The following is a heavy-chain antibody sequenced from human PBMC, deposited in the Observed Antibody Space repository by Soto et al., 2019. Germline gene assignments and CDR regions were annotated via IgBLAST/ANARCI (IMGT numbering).Heavy chain of an antibody. CDR3: ASDHSAYRGYPPIAVAGTSYGMDV. CDR2: ISSSSSYI. D-gene: IGHD6-19*01. CDR1: GFTFSSYS. V-gene: IGHV3-21*01. J-gene: IGHJ6*02. Sequence: GSLRLSCAASGFTFSSYSMNWVRQAPGKGLEWVSSISSSSSYIYYADSVKGRFTISRDNAKNSLYLQMNSLRAEDTAVYYCASDHSAYRGYPPIAVAGTSYGMDVWGQGTTVTVSS.